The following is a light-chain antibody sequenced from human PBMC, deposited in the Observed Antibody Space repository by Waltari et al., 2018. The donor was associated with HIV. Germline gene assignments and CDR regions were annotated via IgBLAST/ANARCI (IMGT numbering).Light chain of an antibody. V-gene: IGKV4-1*01. CDR3: QQSYTTPLT. J-gene: IGKJ3*01. CDR2: RAS. CDR1: QTLFYGPDNKNP. Sequence: DIVLTQSPDSLTVSLGEGASVSCRSSQTLFYGPDNKNPLAWYQQKAGQSPKLLISRASGRQPGVADRFSGSGSGTNFTLTISSVQAEDVAIYYCQQSYTTPLTFGPGTRV.